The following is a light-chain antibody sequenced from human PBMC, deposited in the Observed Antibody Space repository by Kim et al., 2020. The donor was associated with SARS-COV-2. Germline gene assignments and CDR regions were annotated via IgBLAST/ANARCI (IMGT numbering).Light chain of an antibody. CDR2: DDS. CDR1: NIGSKS. Sequence: PGKTARITCGGNNIGSKSVHCYQQKPGQAPVLVVYDDSDRPSGIPERFSGSNSGNTATLTISRVEAGDEADYYCQVWDSSSDHPGVFGGGTQLTVL. CDR3: QVWDSSSDHPGV. V-gene: IGLV3-21*03. J-gene: IGLJ2*01.